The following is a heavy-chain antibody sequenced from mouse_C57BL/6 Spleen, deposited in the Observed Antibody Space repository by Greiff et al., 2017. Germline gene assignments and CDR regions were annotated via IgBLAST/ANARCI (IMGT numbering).Heavy chain of an antibody. Sequence: EVKLVESGGGLVQPGGSLSLSCAASGFTFTDYYMSWVRQPPGKALEWLGFIRNKANGYTTEYSASVKGRFTISRDNSQSILYLQMNALRAEDSATYYCARSQLLRYYFDYWGQGTTLTVSS. CDR2: IRNKANGYTT. CDR3: ARSQLLRYYFDY. V-gene: IGHV7-3*01. CDR1: GFTFTDYY. D-gene: IGHD1-1*01. J-gene: IGHJ2*01.